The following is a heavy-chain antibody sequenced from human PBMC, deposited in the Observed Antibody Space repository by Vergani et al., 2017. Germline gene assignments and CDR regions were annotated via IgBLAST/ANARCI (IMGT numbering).Heavy chain of an antibody. CDR3: VRGEGITMVRGVIDAFDI. Sequence: QVQLQESGPGLVKPSQTLSLTCTVSGGSISSGGYYWSWIRQHPGKGLEWIGYIYYSGSTYYNPSLKSRVTISVDTSKNQFSLKLSSVTAADTAVYYCVRGEGITMVRGVIDAFDIWGQGTMVTVSS. V-gene: IGHV4-31*03. D-gene: IGHD3-10*01. CDR2: IYYSGST. CDR1: GGSISSGGYY. J-gene: IGHJ3*02.